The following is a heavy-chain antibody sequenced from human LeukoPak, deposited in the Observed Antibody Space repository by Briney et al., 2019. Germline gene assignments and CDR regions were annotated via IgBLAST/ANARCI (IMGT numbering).Heavy chain of an antibody. Sequence: SETLSLTCIVSGDSISSYYWSWIRQPPGKGLEWIGYISNSGNTNYNPSLKSRVTISVDTSKNQFSLKLTSVTAADTAVYYCARRGPAGNWFDPWGQGTLVTVSS. V-gene: IGHV4-59*01. CDR2: ISNSGNT. J-gene: IGHJ5*02. CDR1: GDSISSYY. CDR3: ARRGPAGNWFDP. D-gene: IGHD3-10*01.